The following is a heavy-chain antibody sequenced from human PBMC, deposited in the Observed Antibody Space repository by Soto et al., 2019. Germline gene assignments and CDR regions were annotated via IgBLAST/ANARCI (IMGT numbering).Heavy chain of an antibody. CDR2: ISGSGGST. J-gene: IGHJ4*02. D-gene: IGHD6-13*01. Sequence: GGSLRLSCAASGFTFSSYAMSWVRQAPGKGLEWVSAISGSGGSTYYADSVKGRFTISRDNSKNTLYLQMNSLRAEDTAVYYCAKEGRASLAAAGTVDYWGQGTLVTVSS. CDR1: GFTFSSYA. V-gene: IGHV3-23*01. CDR3: AKEGRASLAAAGTVDY.